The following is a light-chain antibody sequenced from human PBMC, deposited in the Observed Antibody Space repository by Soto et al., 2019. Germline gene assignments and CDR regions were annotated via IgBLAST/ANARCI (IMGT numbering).Light chain of an antibody. Sequence: QPVLTQPPSVSGAPGQRVTISCTGSSSNIGAGYDVHWYQQLPGTAPKLLIYGNSNRPSGVPDRFSGCKSGTAASLAITGLQAEDEADYYCQSYDSSLSGRVVFGGGTQLTVL. V-gene: IGLV1-40*01. CDR2: GNS. CDR1: SSNIGAGYD. CDR3: QSYDSSLSGRVV. J-gene: IGLJ2*01.